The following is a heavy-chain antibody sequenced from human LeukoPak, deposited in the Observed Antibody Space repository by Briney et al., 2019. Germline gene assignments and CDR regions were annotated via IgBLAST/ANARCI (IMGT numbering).Heavy chain of an antibody. D-gene: IGHD2-2*01. V-gene: IGHV1-18*01. CDR3: ASSNTSYYYYGMDV. CDR2: ISAYNGNT. CDR1: GYTFTSYG. J-gene: IGHJ6*02. Sequence: EASVKVSCKASGYTFTSYGISSVRQAPGQGLEWMGWISAYNGNTDYAQKLQGRVTMTTDTSTSTAYMELRSLRSDDTAVYYCASSNTSYYYYGMDVWGQGTTVTVSS.